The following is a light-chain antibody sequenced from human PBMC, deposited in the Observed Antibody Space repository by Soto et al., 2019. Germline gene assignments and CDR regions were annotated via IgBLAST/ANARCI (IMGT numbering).Light chain of an antibody. J-gene: IGKJ2*01. CDR1: QGISNW. Sequence: DIQMTQSPSSVSASVGDRVTITCRASQGISNWLAWYQQKPGEAPKLLIYAASTLQSGVPSSFIGSGSGTEFTLTINSLQPKDFATYLCQQADSLPHTFGQGTKLEIK. V-gene: IGKV1-12*01. CDR2: AAS. CDR3: QQADSLPHT.